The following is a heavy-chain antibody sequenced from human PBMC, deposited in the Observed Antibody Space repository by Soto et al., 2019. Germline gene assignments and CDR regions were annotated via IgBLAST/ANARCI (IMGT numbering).Heavy chain of an antibody. CDR1: GFTFSSYI. CDR3: ARDRIQLWFCVGAFDF. D-gene: IGHD5-18*01. Sequence: QVQLVESGGGVVQPGGSLRLSCAASGFTFSSYIMHWVRQAPGPGLEWVAAISSDGSNSGSLDSVRGRFSISRDNSDNTLYLQMTSLSPEDSAVYFCARDRIQLWFCVGAFDFWGHGTMVTVSS. V-gene: IGHV3-30-3*01. J-gene: IGHJ3*01. CDR2: ISSDGSNS.